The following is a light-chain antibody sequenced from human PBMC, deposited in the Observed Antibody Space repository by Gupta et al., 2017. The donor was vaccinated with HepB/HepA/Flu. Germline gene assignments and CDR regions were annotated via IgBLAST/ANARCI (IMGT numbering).Light chain of an antibody. CDR2: AAS. CDR1: QSISSY. V-gene: IGKV1-39*01. J-gene: IGKJ4*01. Sequence: DIQMTQSPSSLSASVGDRVTITCRASQSISSYLNWYQQKPWKAPKLLIYAASSLQSGVPSRCSGSGSGTDFTLTISSLQPEDFATYYCQQSYSTPPLLTFGGGTKVEIK. CDR3: QQSYSTPPLLT.